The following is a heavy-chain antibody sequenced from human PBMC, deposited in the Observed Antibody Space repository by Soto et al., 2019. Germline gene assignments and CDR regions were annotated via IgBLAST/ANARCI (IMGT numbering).Heavy chain of an antibody. Sequence: PGESLKISCKDSGYSFTNYWISWVRQMPGKGLEWMGGIDPSDSYTKYSPSFQGHITISADKSISTAYLQWSSLKASDTAMYYCARHPSLLGAFDIWGQGTMVTVSS. CDR3: ARHPSLLGAFDI. J-gene: IGHJ3*02. CDR2: IDPSDSYT. V-gene: IGHV5-10-1*01. CDR1: GYSFTNYW. D-gene: IGHD3-10*01.